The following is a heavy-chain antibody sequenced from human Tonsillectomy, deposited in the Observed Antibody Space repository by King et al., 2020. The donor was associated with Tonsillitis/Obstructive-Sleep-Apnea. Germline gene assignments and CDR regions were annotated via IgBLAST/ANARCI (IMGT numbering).Heavy chain of an antibody. Sequence: VQLVESGGGLVQPGGSLRLSCAASGFTFSTYAMTWVRQAPGKGLEWVSAISGSGGSTYYADSVKGRFTISRDNSKSTLYLQMNSLRAEDTAVYYCAKALGWESGMAWGQGTLVTVSS. CDR3: AKALGWESGMA. CDR1: GFTFSTYA. J-gene: IGHJ5*02. CDR2: ISGSGGST. D-gene: IGHD1-14*01. V-gene: IGHV3-23*04.